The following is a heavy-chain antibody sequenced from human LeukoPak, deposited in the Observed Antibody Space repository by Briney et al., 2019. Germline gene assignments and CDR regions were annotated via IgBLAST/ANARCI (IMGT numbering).Heavy chain of an antibody. CDR1: GFTFSSYA. CDR3: AREGLRYFDWYQIYYFDY. V-gene: IGHV3-21*01. CDR2: ISSSSSYI. Sequence: PGGSLRLSCAASGFTFSSYAMSWVRQAPGKGLEWVSSISSSSSYIYYADSVKGRFTISRDNAKNSLYLQMNSLRAEDTAVYYCAREGLRYFDWYQIYYFDYWGQGTLVTVSS. J-gene: IGHJ4*02. D-gene: IGHD3-9*01.